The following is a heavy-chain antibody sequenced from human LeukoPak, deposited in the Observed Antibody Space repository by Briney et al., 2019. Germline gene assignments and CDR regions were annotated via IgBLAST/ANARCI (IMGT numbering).Heavy chain of an antibody. CDR2: ISWNSGSI. V-gene: IGHV3-9*01. J-gene: IGHJ4*02. D-gene: IGHD6-13*01. CDR3: AKQLGSYFDY. CDR1: GFTFDDYA. Sequence: GGSLRLSCAASGFTFDDYAKHWVRQAPGKGLEWVSGISWNSGSIGYADSVKGRFTISRDNAKNSLYLQMNSLRAEDTALYYCAKQLGSYFDYWGQGTLVTVSS.